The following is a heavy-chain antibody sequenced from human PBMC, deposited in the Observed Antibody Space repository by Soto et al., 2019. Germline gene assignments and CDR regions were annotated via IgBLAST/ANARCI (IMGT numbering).Heavy chain of an antibody. D-gene: IGHD3-10*01. CDR1: SSGGYY. Sequence: SSGGYYWSWIRQHPGKGLEWIGYIYYSGSTYYNPSLKSRVTISVDTSKNQFSLKLSSVTAADTAVYYCARLKYGEFDYWGQGTLVTVSS. J-gene: IGHJ4*02. V-gene: IGHV4-31*02. CDR3: ARLKYGEFDY. CDR2: IYYSGST.